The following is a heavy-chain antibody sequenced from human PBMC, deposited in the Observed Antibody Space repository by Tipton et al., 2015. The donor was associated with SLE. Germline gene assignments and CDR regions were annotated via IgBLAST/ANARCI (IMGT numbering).Heavy chain of an antibody. J-gene: IGHJ4*02. Sequence: LSLTCTVSGGSISSHYWSWIRQAPGKGLEWVAFIRADGSNKDYADSVKGRFTISRDNSKNTLYLQMNRLRVEDTAVYYCAGGTGAYFDHWGQGTLVTVSS. CDR1: GGSISSHY. V-gene: IGHV3-30*02. D-gene: IGHD3-16*01. CDR3: AGGTGAYFDH. CDR2: IRADGSNK.